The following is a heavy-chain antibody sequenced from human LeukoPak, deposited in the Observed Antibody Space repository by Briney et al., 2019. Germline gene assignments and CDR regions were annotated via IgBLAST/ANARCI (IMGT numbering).Heavy chain of an antibody. CDR2: ISSNGGST. D-gene: IGHD4-17*01. CDR1: GFTFSSYA. CDR3: ARDRSSTTVTTVGVY. J-gene: IGHJ4*02. V-gene: IGHV3-64*01. Sequence: GGSLRLSCAASGFTFSSYAMHWVRQAPGKGLEYVSAISSNGGSTYYANSVKGRFTISRDNSKNTLYLQMGSLRAEDMAVYYCARDRSSTTVTTVGVYWGQGTLVSVSS.